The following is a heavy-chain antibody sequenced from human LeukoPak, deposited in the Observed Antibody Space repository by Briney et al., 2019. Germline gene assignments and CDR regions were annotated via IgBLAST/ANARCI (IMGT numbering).Heavy chain of an antibody. CDR3: ARGGSWFTSWFDP. CDR1: GGSISSYY. J-gene: IGHJ5*02. D-gene: IGHD6-13*01. Sequence: SETLSLTCTVSGGSISSYYWSWIRQPPGNGLEWIGFIFYSGTANYNPSLKSRVTISVDTSKNQFSLKLSSVTAADTAVYYCARGGSWFTSWFDPWGQGTLVTVTS. V-gene: IGHV4-59*01. CDR2: IFYSGTA.